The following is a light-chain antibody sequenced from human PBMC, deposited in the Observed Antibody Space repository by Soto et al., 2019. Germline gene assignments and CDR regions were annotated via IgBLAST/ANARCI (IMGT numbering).Light chain of an antibody. CDR3: QRYCTYSWT. CDR1: QNTGTW. J-gene: IGKJ1*01. CDR2: DAS. V-gene: IGKV1-5*01. Sequence: DFQMTQFPSTLSASVGENVSIACRASQNTGTWVAWYQQRPGKAPRLLIYDASKLEAGVPSRFRGSGVGADFSFTISGLQPDASATYYCQRYCTYSWTFGQGTKVDVK.